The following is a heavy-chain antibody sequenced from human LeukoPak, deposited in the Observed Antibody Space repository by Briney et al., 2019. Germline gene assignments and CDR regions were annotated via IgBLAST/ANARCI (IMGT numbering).Heavy chain of an antibody. Sequence: SVKVSCKASGGTFSSYAISWVRRAPGQGLEWMGGIIPIFGTANYAQKFQGRVTITADESTSTAYMELSSLRPEDTAVYYCARDERGGSEATYGMDVWGKGTTVTVSS. D-gene: IGHD3-10*01. CDR1: GGTFSSYA. CDR3: ARDERGGSEATYGMDV. V-gene: IGHV1-69*01. CDR2: IIPIFGTA. J-gene: IGHJ6*04.